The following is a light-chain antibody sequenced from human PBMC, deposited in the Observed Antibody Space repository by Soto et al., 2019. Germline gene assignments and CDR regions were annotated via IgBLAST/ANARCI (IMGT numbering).Light chain of an antibody. CDR1: SSNIGAGYD. CDR2: GNS. Sequence: QSVLTQPPSVSGAPGQRVTISCTGSSSNIGAGYDVHWYQQLPGTAPKLLIYGNSSRPSGVPDRFSGSKSGTSASLAITGLQAEDEADYYCQSYDSSLSALFRGGTKLTVL. V-gene: IGLV1-40*01. J-gene: IGLJ2*01. CDR3: QSYDSSLSAL.